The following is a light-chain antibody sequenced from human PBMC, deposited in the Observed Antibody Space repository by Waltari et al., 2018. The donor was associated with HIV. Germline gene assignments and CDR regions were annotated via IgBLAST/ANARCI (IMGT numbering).Light chain of an antibody. CDR1: SSAVGGFDY. J-gene: IGLJ2*01. CDR2: EVN. V-gene: IGLV2-8*01. Sequence: QSALTQPPSASGSPGQSVTISCTATSSAVGGFDYVSWYHQQPPKAPKLILYEVNRRPSGVPDRFSGSKSGNTASLTVSGLQPEDEGDYYCSSYKDANDVVFGGGTKLTVL. CDR3: SSYKDANDVV.